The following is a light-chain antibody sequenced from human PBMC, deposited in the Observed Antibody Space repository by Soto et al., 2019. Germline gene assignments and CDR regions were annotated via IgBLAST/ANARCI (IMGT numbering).Light chain of an antibody. J-gene: IGLJ3*02. V-gene: IGLV2-14*01. Sequence: QSALTQPASVSGSPGQSITISCTGTSSDVGGYNYVSWFQQHPGKAPKLKIYEVSNRPSGVSNRFSGSKSGNTASLTISELHAEDEADYYCTSFTTMSTWVFGGGTQLTVL. CDR1: SSDVGGYNY. CDR2: EVS. CDR3: TSFTTMSTWV.